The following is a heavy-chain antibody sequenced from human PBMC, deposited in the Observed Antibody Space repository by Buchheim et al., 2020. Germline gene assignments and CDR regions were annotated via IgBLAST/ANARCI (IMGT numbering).Heavy chain of an antibody. CDR1: GGSINRGGYY. J-gene: IGHJ6*02. D-gene: IGHD4-11*01. V-gene: IGHV4-31*03. Sequence: QMQLQESGPGLVKPLQTLSLTCTVSGGSINRGGYYWSWIRQHSVRGLEWIGYIYYTGATYYSTSLKSRVCISVDLSKTQFSMRVNSVTAADTAVYFCARDGYNNFGEYFAMDVWGQGT. CDR2: IYYTGAT. CDR3: ARDGYNNFGEYFAMDV.